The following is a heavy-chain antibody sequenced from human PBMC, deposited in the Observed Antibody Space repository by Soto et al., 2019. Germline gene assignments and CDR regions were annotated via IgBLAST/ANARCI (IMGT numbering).Heavy chain of an antibody. D-gene: IGHD3-3*01. CDR3: ARDPLRFLEWLFANYGMDV. CDR1: GFIFTNYA. Sequence: GGSLRLSCAASGFIFTNYAMNWVRQAPGKGLEWVAVISYDGSNKYYADSVKGRFTISRDNSKNTLYLQMNSLRAEDTAVYYCARDPLRFLEWLFANYGMDVWGQGTTVTVSS. J-gene: IGHJ6*02. V-gene: IGHV3-30-3*01. CDR2: ISYDGSNK.